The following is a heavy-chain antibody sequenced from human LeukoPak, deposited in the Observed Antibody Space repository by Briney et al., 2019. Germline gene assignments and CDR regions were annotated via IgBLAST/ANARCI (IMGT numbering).Heavy chain of an antibody. CDR1: GFTFSSYA. V-gene: IGHV3-23*01. J-gene: IGHJ6*02. D-gene: IGHD1-26*01. CDR3: AKMGRDGYYYYGMDV. Sequence: GGSLRLSCAASGFTFSSYAMSWVRQAPGKGLEWVSATSGSGGSTYYADSVKGRFTISRDNSKNTLYLQMNSLRAEDTAVYYCAKMGRDGYYYYGMDVWGQGTTVTVSS. CDR2: TSGSGGST.